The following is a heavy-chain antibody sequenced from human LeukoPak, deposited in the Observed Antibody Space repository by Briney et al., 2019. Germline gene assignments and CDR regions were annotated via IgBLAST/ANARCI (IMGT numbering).Heavy chain of an antibody. Sequence: SETLSLTCTVSGGSISSYYWSWIRQPPGKGLEWIGYIYYSGSTNYNPSLKSRVTISVDTSKNQFSLKLSSVTAADTAVYYCARGGSSGWYDWYFDLWGRGTLVTVSS. CDR2: IYYSGST. CDR3: ARGGSSGWYDWYFDL. J-gene: IGHJ2*01. CDR1: GGSISSYY. D-gene: IGHD6-19*01. V-gene: IGHV4-59*01.